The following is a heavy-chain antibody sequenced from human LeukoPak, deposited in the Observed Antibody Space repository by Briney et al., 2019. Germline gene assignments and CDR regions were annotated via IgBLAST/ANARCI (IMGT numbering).Heavy chain of an antibody. V-gene: IGHV4-4*07. CDR2: IYTSGST. CDR1: GGSISSYY. CDR3: ARHKTGSLSGLYGMDV. J-gene: IGHJ6*02. D-gene: IGHD1-14*01. Sequence: PSETLSLTCTVSGGSISSYYWSWIRQPAGKGLEWIGRIYTSGSTNYNPSLKSRVTMSVDTSRNQFSLKLSSVTAADTAVYYCARHKTGSLSGLYGMDVWGQGTTVTVSS.